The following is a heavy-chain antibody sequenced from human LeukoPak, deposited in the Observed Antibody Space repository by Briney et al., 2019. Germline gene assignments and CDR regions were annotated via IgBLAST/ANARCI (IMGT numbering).Heavy chain of an antibody. CDR1: GYTFTSYY. D-gene: IGHD2-15*01. Sequence: SVKVSCKASGYTFTSYYMHWVRQAPGQGLEWMGRIIPILGIANYAQKFQGRVTITADKSTSTAYMELSSLRYEDTAVYYCARDLVLVGQDPWGQGTLVTVSS. CDR3: ARDLVLVGQDP. V-gene: IGHV1-69*04. CDR2: IIPILGIA. J-gene: IGHJ5*02.